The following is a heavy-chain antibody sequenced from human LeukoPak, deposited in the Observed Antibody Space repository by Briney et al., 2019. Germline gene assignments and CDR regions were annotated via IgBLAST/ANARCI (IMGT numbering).Heavy chain of an antibody. Sequence: AASVKASCKASGYTFTGYYMHWVRQAPGQGLEWMGWINPNSGGTNYAQKFQGRVTMTRDTSISTAYMGLSRLRSDDTAVYYCAREGNWGSGYDYMDVWGKGTTVTVSS. CDR1: GYTFTGYY. CDR2: INPNSGGT. J-gene: IGHJ6*03. D-gene: IGHD7-27*01. V-gene: IGHV1-2*02. CDR3: AREGNWGSGYDYMDV.